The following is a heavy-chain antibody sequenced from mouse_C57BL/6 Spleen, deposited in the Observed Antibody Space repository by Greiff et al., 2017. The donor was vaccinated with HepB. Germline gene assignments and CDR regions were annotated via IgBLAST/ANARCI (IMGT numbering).Heavy chain of an antibody. J-gene: IGHJ2*01. D-gene: IGHD4-1*01. V-gene: IGHV1-52*01. CDR2: IDPSDSET. CDR3: ARLNNWEDY. CDR1: GYTFTSYW. Sequence: QVQLQQPGAELVRPGSSVKLSCKASGYTFTSYWMHWVKQRPIQGLEWIGNIDPSDSETHYNQKFKDKATLTVDKSSSTAYMQLSSLTSEDAAVYYCARLNNWEDYWGQGTTLTVSS.